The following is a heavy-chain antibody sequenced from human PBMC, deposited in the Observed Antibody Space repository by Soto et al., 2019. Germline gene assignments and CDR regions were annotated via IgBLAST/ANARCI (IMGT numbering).Heavy chain of an antibody. V-gene: IGHV1-2*02. CDR3: AKGGSSWTEWFDP. CDR2: INPSSGGT. J-gene: IGHJ5*02. CDR1: GYPLTAKY. Sequence: GASVKVSCKASGYPLTAKYLHWVRQAPGQGLEWMGWINPSSGGTKEAQKFRGRVTMTRDTSISAAYMELSRLTSDGTAVYYCAKGGSSWTEWFDPWGQGTLVTVSS. D-gene: IGHD6-13*01.